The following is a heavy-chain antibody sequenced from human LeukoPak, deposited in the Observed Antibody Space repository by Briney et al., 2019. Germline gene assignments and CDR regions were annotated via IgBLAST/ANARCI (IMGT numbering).Heavy chain of an antibody. J-gene: IGHJ4*02. D-gene: IGHD3-22*01. CDR2: INPSGGST. CDR1: GYTFTSYY. V-gene: IGHV1-46*01. Sequence: ASVKVSCKASGYTFTSYYMHWVRQAPGQGLEWMGIINPSGGSTSYAQKFQGRVTMTRDTSTSTVYMELSSLRSEDTAVYYRARAYYHDSNDYYFPLDYWGQGTLVTVSS. CDR3: ARAYYHDSNDYYFPLDY.